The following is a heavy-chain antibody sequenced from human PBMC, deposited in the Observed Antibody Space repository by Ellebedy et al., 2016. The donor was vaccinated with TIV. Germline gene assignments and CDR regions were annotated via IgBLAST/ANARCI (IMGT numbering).Heavy chain of an antibody. CDR3: ARGLSYGGSHY. J-gene: IGHJ4*02. CDR2: ISPYNGRT. D-gene: IGHD4-23*01. CDR1: GYTSTDYG. Sequence: AASVKVSCKASGYTSTDYGIICVRHPPGQGLEWVGWISPYNGRTDSAQNLQGRVTMTTDTSTNTAYMDLWDLTSDDTAVYYCARGLSYGGSHYWGQGTLVTVSS. V-gene: IGHV1-18*01.